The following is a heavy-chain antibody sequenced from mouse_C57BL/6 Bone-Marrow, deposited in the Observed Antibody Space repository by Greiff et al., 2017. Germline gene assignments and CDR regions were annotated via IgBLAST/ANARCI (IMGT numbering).Heavy chain of an antibody. CDR1: GYTFTSYW. J-gene: IGHJ3*01. D-gene: IGHD1-1*01. CDR3: AISTTVVGRFAY. CDR2: IPPNSGST. Sequence: QVQLQQPGAELVKPGASVKLSCKASGYTFTSYWMHWVKQRPGQGLEWIGLIPPNSGSTNYNEKFKSKATLTVDKSSSTAYMQLISLTSEDSAVXDCAISTTVVGRFAYWGQGNLVTVSA. V-gene: IGHV1-64*01.